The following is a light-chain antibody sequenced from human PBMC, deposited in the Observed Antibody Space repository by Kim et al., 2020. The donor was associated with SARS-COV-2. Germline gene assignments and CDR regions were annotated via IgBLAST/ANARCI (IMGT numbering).Light chain of an antibody. V-gene: IGLV2-11*03. CDR2: DVS. CDR1: RSDVGAYDY. CDR3: CSYAGRSIYV. Sequence: GPSDTSPLTGTRSDVGAYDYVSWYQPHAGTAPKLIIYDVSKRSSGVPERFSASKSGNTASLTISGLQVEDEAEYSCCSYAGRSIYVFGGGTKVTVL. J-gene: IGLJ1*01.